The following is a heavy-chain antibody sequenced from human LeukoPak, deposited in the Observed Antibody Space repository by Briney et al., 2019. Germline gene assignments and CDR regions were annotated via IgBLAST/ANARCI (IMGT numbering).Heavy chain of an antibody. J-gene: IGHJ3*02. CDR1: GFTFSRYW. Sequence: GGSLRLSCAASGFTFSRYWMTWVRQAPGKGLEWVANIKQDGSKKNYVDSVKGRFTISRDNSKNTLYLQMNSLRAEDTAVYYCARDPDFWSGNDAFDIWGQGTMVTVSS. CDR2: IKQDGSKK. CDR3: ARDPDFWSGNDAFDI. D-gene: IGHD3-3*01. V-gene: IGHV3-7*01.